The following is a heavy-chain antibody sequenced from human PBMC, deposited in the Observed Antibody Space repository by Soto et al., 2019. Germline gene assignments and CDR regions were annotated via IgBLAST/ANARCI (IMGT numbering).Heavy chain of an antibody. J-gene: IGHJ4*02. CDR3: ARDSYYYDSSGYRPFDY. CDR2: IYYSGST. V-gene: IGHV4-31*03. Sequence: PSETLSLTCTVSGGSISNGCYYWSWIRQHPGKGLEWIGYIYYSGSTYYNPSLKSRVTISIDTSKNQFSLKLSSVTAADTAVYYCARDSYYYDSSGYRPFDYWGQGTLVTVSS. CDR1: GGSISNGCYY. D-gene: IGHD3-22*01.